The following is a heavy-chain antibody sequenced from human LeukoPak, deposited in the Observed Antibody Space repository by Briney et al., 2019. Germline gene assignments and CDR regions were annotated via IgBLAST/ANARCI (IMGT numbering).Heavy chain of an antibody. D-gene: IGHD3-10*01. J-gene: IGHJ5*02. CDR2: IYTSGST. CDR1: GGSISSGSYY. Sequence: PSETLSLTCTVSGGSISSGSYYWSWIRQPAGKGLEWIGRIYTSGSTNYNPSLKSRVTISVDTSKNQFSLKLSSVTAADTAVYYCARGESITMVRGVIITSGFTYNWFDPWGQGTLVTVSS. V-gene: IGHV4-61*02. CDR3: ARGESITMVRGVIITSGFTYNWFDP.